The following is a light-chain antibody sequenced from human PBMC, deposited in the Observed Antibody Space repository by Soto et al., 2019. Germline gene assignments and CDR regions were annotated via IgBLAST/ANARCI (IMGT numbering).Light chain of an antibody. Sequence: QSVLTQPPSVSGAPGQRVTISCTGSSSNIGAGYDVHWYQQLPGTAPKLLIYGNSNRPSGVPDRFSGSKSGTSASLAITGLQAEYEADYYCQSYDSGLGVVFGGGTKVTVL. J-gene: IGLJ2*01. CDR1: SSNIGAGYD. V-gene: IGLV1-40*01. CDR2: GNS. CDR3: QSYDSGLGVV.